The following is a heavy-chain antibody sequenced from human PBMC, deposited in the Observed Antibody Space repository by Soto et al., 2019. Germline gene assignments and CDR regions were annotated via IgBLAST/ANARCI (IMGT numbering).Heavy chain of an antibody. CDR3: AREREDYGDYWYCFDN. CDR2: ISYDGSNK. J-gene: IGHJ4*02. V-gene: IGHV3-30-3*01. D-gene: IGHD4-17*01. CDR1: GFTFSSYA. Sequence: QVQLVESGGGVVQPGRSLRLSCVASGFTFSSYAMHWVRQAPGKGLEWVAVISYDGSNKYYADSVKGRFTISRDNSKNTRYLQMNSLRAEEKAVYHCAREREDYGDYWYCFDNWGQGPLVTVSS.